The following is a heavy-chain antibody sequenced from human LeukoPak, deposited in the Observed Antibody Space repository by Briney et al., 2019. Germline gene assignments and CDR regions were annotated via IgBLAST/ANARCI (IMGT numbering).Heavy chain of an antibody. CDR2: ISSSGSTI. CDR1: GLTLGSYE. CDR3: AELGITMIGGV. V-gene: IGHV3-48*03. J-gene: IGHJ6*04. Sequence: GGSLRLSCAASGLTLGSYEMNWLGQAPGKGLEWVSYISSSGSTIYYADSVKDRFTISRDNAKNSLYLQMNSLRAEDTAVYYCAELGITMIGGVWGKGTTVTISS. D-gene: IGHD3-10*02.